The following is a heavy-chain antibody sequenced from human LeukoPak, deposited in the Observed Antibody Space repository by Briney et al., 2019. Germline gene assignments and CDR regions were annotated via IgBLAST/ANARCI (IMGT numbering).Heavy chain of an antibody. CDR1: GFTLSNYD. Sequence: PGGSLRLSCAASGFTLSNYDMNWVRQAPGKGLEWVSSISTSSRYIYYKDSVRGRFTISRDDAKNSLYLVMNSLRAEDTAVYYCARADCSSSTCYLRRSWFDPWGQGTLVTVSS. J-gene: IGHJ5*02. CDR3: ARADCSSSTCYLRRSWFDP. CDR2: ISTSSRYI. V-gene: IGHV3-21*01. D-gene: IGHD2-2*01.